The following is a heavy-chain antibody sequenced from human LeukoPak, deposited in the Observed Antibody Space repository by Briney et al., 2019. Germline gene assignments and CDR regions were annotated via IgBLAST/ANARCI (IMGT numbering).Heavy chain of an antibody. CDR1: GFTFNTYT. J-gene: IGHJ4*02. V-gene: IGHV3-21*06. Sequence: GSLRLSCAASGFTFNTYTMNWARQAPGKGLEWLSSLDSSGAYIFYADSVKGRFIISRDNAKNSLSLQMNRLRVEDTAVYYCLRGDRRDYWGQGTLVTVSS. CDR3: LRGDRRDY. CDR2: LDSSGAYI.